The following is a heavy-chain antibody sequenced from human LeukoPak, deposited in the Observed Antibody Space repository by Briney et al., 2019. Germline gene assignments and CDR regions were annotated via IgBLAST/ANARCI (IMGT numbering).Heavy chain of an antibody. J-gene: IGHJ3*02. CDR2: INPNSGGT. D-gene: IGHD3-22*01. CDR1: GYTFTGYY. Sequence: ASVKVSCKASGYTFTGYYMHWVRQAPGQGLEWMGWINPNSGGTNYAQKFQGRVTMTRDTSISTAYMELRSLRSDDTAVYYCAREVGYYDSSGYRPDAFDIWGQGTMVTVSS. CDR3: AREVGYYDSSGYRPDAFDI. V-gene: IGHV1-2*02.